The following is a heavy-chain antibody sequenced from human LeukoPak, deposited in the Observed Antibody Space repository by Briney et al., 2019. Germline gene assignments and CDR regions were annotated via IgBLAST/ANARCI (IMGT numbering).Heavy chain of an antibody. J-gene: IGHJ4*02. CDR3: ARDSRFGELSY. V-gene: IGHV4-59*01. CDR2: IYYSGST. D-gene: IGHD3-10*01. CDR1: GGSISSYY. Sequence: SETLSLTCTVSGGSISSYYWSWIRQPPGKGLEWIGYIYYSGSTNYNPSLKSRVTISVDTSKNQFSLNLSSVTAADTAVYYCARDSRFGELSYWGQGTLVTVSS.